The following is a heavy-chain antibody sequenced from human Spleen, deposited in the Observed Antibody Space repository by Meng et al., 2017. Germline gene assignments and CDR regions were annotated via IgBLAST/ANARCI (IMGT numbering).Heavy chain of an antibody. V-gene: IGHV1-18*01. Sequence: VEVSCKASGYSLTTYAINWVRQAPGQGLEWMGWISKNSGYTKYAQKVQGRVIITSDTSTDTAYMELRSLRSDDTAVYYCASGHYTGYWGQGTLVTVSS. CDR1: GYSLTTYA. CDR2: ISKNSGYT. D-gene: IGHD2-2*02. J-gene: IGHJ4*02. CDR3: ASGHYTGY.